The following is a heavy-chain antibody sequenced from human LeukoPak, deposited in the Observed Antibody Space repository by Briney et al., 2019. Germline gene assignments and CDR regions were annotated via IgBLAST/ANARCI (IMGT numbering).Heavy chain of an antibody. Sequence: VGSLRVSSVDSGFTFCDPILYSGCPAPREGLGRVCRPRNKAKSYTTEYAASEKGRFTISRDDSKSSLYLQMNSLKTEDTAVYYCVRVGSVAGSHYLGYWGQGTLVTVSS. V-gene: IGHV3-72*01. CDR3: VRVGSVAGSHYLGY. CDR2: PRNKAKSYTT. CDR1: GFTFCDPI. D-gene: IGHD6-19*01. J-gene: IGHJ4*02.